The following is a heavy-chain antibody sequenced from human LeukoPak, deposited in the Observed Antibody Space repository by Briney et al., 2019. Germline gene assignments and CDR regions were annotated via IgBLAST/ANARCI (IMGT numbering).Heavy chain of an antibody. J-gene: IGHJ4*02. CDR1: GFTFSSYS. CDR3: ARVEAWQWVARLDPSPFDR. CDR2: ISSTGTYI. Sequence: GGSVRLSCAASGFTFSSYSMNWVRQAPGKGLEWVSSISSTGTYIYSPDSMKGRFTISRDNAKNALYLQMNSLRAEDTAVYYCARVEAWQWVARLDPSPFDRWGQGTLVTVSS. D-gene: IGHD6-19*01. V-gene: IGHV3-21*01.